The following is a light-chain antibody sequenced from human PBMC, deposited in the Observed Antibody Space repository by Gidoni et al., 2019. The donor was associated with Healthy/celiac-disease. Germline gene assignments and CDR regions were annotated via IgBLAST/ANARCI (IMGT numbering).Light chain of an antibody. J-gene: IGKJ4*01. CDR2: DAS. CDR3: QQRSNWPELT. V-gene: IGKV3-11*01. CDR1: QSVSSY. Sequence: EIVLTQSPATLPLSPGERATLSCRASQSVSSYLAWYQQKPGQAPRLLIYDASNRATGIPARFSGSGSGTDFTLTISSLEPEDFAVYYCQQRSNWPELTFGGXTKVEIK.